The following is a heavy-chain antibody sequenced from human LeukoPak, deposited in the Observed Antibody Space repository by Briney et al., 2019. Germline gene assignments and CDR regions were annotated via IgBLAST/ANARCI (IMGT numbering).Heavy chain of an antibody. CDR1: GFTFSSYA. V-gene: IGHV3-30*04. D-gene: IGHD3-9*01. CDR3: ARTNYDILTGPFYGMDV. CDR2: ISYDGSNK. J-gene: IGHJ6*04. Sequence: GGSLRLSCAASGFTFSSYAMHWVRQAPGKGLEWVAVISYDGSNKYYADSVKGRFTISRDNSKNTLYLQMNSLRAEDTAVYYCARTNYDILTGPFYGMDVWGKGTTVTVSS.